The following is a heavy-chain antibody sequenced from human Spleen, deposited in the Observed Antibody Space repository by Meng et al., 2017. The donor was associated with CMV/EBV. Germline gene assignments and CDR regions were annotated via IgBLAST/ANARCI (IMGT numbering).Heavy chain of an antibody. D-gene: IGHD2-2*01. CDR2: ISSGSSTK. CDR1: GFSFSTYS. J-gene: IGHJ4*02. CDR3: ARSGTSDYFVASDY. Sequence: GGSLRLSCAGSGFSFSTYSMNWVRQAPGKGLEWVSYISSGSSTKYYADFVGGRFSISRDNAKNTLYLQMNSLRAEDTAMYYCARSGTSDYFVASDYWGQGTLVTVSS. V-gene: IGHV3-48*04.